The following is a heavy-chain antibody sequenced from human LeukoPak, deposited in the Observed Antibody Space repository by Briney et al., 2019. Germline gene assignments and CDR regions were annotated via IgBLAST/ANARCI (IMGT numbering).Heavy chain of an antibody. Sequence: PGGSLRLSCAASGFIFSGYWMSWVRQAPGRGLEWVANTNPDGSIKFYVDSVKGRFTISRDNAKNSLYLQMNSLRAEDTAVYYCVSGFLQWLYWGQGTLVTVSS. J-gene: IGHJ4*02. V-gene: IGHV3-7*01. CDR1: GFIFSGYW. CDR3: VSGFLQWLY. D-gene: IGHD3-3*01. CDR2: TNPDGSIK.